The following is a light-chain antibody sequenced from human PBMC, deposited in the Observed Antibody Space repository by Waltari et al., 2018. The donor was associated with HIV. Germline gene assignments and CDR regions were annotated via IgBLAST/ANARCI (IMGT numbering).Light chain of an antibody. Sequence: QSALTQPASVSESLGQSITISCSGTSSDIGSYNLVSWYQQHPGKAPKLIIYDVNKPPSGVSNRFSGSKSGNTASLTISGLQAEDEADYYCSSYAGARGGVFGGGTKLTVL. CDR2: DVN. J-gene: IGLJ2*01. V-gene: IGLV2-23*02. CDR3: SSYAGARGGV. CDR1: SSDIGSYNL.